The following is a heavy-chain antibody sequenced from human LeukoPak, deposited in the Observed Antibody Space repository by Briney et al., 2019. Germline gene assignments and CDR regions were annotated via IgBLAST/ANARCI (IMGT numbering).Heavy chain of an antibody. CDR3: ARFGTSSSRFFDQ. V-gene: IGHV4-59*01. CDR2: IHYSGTT. D-gene: IGHD6-6*01. Sequence: PAGTLSLTCTASGGSISAYYWSWIRQPPGKGLEWIGYIHYSGTTNYYPSLKSRVTIALDTSKNQFSLKLNSVTAADTAVYYCARFGTSSSRFFDQWGQGTLVTVSS. J-gene: IGHJ4*02. CDR1: GGSISAYY.